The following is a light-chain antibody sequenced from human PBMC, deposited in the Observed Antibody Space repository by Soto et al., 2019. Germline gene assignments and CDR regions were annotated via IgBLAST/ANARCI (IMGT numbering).Light chain of an antibody. CDR2: DVS. CDR3: ISYSRSATLV. Sequence: QSVLTQPASVSGSPGQSITISCTGTNSDVGGYNSVSWYQQHPGTAPKLMIYDVSYRPSGVTNRFSGSKSASTASLTISGLQAEDEAIYYCISYSRSATLVFGGGTQLTVL. CDR1: NSDVGGYNS. V-gene: IGLV2-14*03. J-gene: IGLJ2*01.